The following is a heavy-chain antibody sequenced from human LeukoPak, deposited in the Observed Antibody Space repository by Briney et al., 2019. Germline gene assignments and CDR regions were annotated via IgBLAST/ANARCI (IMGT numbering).Heavy chain of an antibody. D-gene: IGHD1-20*01. Sequence: EASVKVSCKASGYSFTDYYMHWVRQAPGQRLEWMGLINPNGGGTNYAQKFQGRVTMTRDTSTSTVYMELSSLRSEDTDVYYCARELRGNWNALDSWGQGTLVTVSS. CDR3: ARELRGNWNALDS. V-gene: IGHV1-46*01. CDR2: INPNGGGT. CDR1: GYSFTDYY. J-gene: IGHJ4*02.